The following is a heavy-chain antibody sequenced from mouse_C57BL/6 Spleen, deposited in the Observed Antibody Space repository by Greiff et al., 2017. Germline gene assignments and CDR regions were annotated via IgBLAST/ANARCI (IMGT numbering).Heavy chain of an antibody. Sequence: VKLQESGAELVRPGTSVKVSCKASGYAFTNYLIEWVKQRPGQGLEWIGVINPGSGGTNYNEKFKGKATLTADKSSSTAYMQISSLTSEECSVYFCARGELGLYDYAMDYWGQGTSVTVSS. V-gene: IGHV1-54*01. D-gene: IGHD4-1*01. J-gene: IGHJ4*01. CDR1: GYAFTNYL. CDR3: ARGELGLYDYAMDY. CDR2: INPGSGGT.